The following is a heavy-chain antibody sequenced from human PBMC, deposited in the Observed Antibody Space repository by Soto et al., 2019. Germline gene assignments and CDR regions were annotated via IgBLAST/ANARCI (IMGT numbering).Heavy chain of an antibody. CDR1: GGSISSGDSY. V-gene: IGHV4-31*03. Sequence: QVQLQESGPGQVKPSQTLSLTCTVSGGSISSGDSYWSWIRQHPGKGLEWIGYIYYSGNTYYSPSLKSRVSMSGDTSKNQFSLRLSSVTAADTAVYYWARDQAYYYGSSGDSGYVALWGQGTLVTVSS. CDR2: IYYSGNT. D-gene: IGHD3-22*01. CDR3: ARDQAYYYGSSGDSGYVAL. J-gene: IGHJ4*02.